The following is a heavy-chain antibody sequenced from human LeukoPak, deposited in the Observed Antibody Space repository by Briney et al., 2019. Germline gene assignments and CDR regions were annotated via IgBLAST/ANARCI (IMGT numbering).Heavy chain of an antibody. CDR3: ARGLSGYASSLGY. V-gene: IGHV3-21*01. J-gene: IGHJ4*02. CDR2: ISSSSSYI. Sequence: PGGCLRLSCASSGFTFSSHSRNWVRQAPGRGLEWVSSISSSSSYIYYADSVKGRYTSSRDHAKTSLYLQMNSLRGEDTAVYYCARGLSGYASSLGYWGQGTLVTVSA. CDR1: GFTFSSHS. D-gene: IGHD6-6*01.